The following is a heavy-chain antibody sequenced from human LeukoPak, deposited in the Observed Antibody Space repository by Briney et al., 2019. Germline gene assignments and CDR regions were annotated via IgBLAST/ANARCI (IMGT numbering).Heavy chain of an antibody. CDR3: ARDQSAGYSSSGSSSWGRLGD. CDR2: ISYDGSSK. V-gene: IGHV3-30-3*01. J-gene: IGHJ4*02. Sequence: GGSLRLSCAASGFTFSSYAFHWVRQAPGKGLEWVSVISYDGSSKYYPDSVKGRFTISRDNSKNTLYLLMNSLTVEDTAVYYCARDQSAGYSSSGSSSWGRLGDWGQGTLVTVSS. D-gene: IGHD6-13*01. CDR1: GFTFSSYA.